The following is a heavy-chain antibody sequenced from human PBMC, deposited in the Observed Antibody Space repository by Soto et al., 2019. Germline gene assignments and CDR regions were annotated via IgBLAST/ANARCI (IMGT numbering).Heavy chain of an antibody. D-gene: IGHD4-17*01. CDR1: GFTFSSYD. CDR3: ARVGDYAAFDI. Sequence: QPGGSLRLSCAASGFTFSSYDMHWVRQATGKGLEWVSAIGTAGDTYYPGSVKGRFTISRENAKNSLYLQMNSLRAGDTAVYYCARVGDYAAFDIWGQGTMVTVSS. CDR2: IGTAGDT. V-gene: IGHV3-13*01. J-gene: IGHJ3*02.